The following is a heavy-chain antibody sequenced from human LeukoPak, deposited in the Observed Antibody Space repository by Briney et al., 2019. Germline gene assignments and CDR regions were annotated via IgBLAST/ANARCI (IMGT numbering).Heavy chain of an antibody. Sequence: GASVKVSCKASGGTFSRYATSWVRQAPGQGLEWMGWISAYNGNTNYAQKLQGRVTMTTDTSTSTAYMELRSLRSDDTAVYYCARDSGSSWYGGGFDYWGQGTLVTVSS. CDR3: ARDSGSSWYGGGFDY. CDR1: GGTFSRYA. V-gene: IGHV1-18*01. CDR2: ISAYNGNT. J-gene: IGHJ4*02. D-gene: IGHD6-13*01.